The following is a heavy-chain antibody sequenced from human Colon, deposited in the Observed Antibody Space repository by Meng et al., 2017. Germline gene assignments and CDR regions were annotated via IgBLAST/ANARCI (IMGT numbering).Heavy chain of an antibody. J-gene: IGHJ5*02. CDR2: IYHSGST. V-gene: IGHV4-4*02. D-gene: IGHD3-22*01. CDR1: GGSISSSNW. CDR3: ARDLGDSSGPFDP. Sequence: QVQLQESGPGLVKTSQTLSLTCAVSGGSISSSNWWSWVRQPPGKGLEWIGEIYHSGSTNYNPSLKSRVTISLDKSKNQFSLKVSSVTAADTAVYYCARDLGDSSGPFDPWGQGTLVTVSS.